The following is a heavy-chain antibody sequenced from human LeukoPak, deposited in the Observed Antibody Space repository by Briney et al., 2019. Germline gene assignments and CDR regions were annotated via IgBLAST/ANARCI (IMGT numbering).Heavy chain of an antibody. CDR2: IRSKAYGGTA. J-gene: IGHJ5*02. D-gene: IGHD1-14*01. CDR1: GFTFDDYA. V-gene: IGHV3-49*04. Sequence: GRSLRLSCIASGFTFDDYAMSWVRQAPGKGLEWVGFIRSKAYGGTAEYAASVKGRFTISRDDAKNSLYLQMNSLRAEDTAVYYCARYRFFDPWGQGTLVTVSS. CDR3: ARYRFFDP.